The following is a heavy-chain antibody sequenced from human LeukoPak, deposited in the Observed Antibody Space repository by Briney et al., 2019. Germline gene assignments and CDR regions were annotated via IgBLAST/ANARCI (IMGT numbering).Heavy chain of an antibody. V-gene: IGHV4-34*01. D-gene: IGHD3-22*01. Sequence: SETLSLTCAVYGGSFSGYYWSWIRQPPGKGLEWIGEINHSGSTNYNPSLKSRVTISVDTSKNQFSLKLSSVTAADTAVYYCARGLSNSSGYYYGLRYFQHWGQGTLVTVSS. CDR1: GGSFSGYY. CDR3: ARGLSNSSGYYYGLRYFQH. CDR2: INHSGST. J-gene: IGHJ1*01.